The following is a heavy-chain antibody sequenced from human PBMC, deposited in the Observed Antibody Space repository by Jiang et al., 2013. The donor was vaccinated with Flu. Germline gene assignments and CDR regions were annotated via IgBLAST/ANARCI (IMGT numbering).Heavy chain of an antibody. CDR1: GFAFSSYA. V-gene: IGHV3-23*01. D-gene: IGHD1-26*01. J-gene: IGHJ4*02. CDR3: AKDRRIVGVTYFDY. CDR2: LSGRGGST. Sequence: VQLLESGGGLVQPGGSLRLSCAASGFAFSSYAMSWVRQAPGKGLEWVSTLSGRGGSTYYADSVKGRFTISRDNSKNTLFLQMNSLRAEDTAVYYCAKDRRIVGVTYFDYWGQGTLVTVSS.